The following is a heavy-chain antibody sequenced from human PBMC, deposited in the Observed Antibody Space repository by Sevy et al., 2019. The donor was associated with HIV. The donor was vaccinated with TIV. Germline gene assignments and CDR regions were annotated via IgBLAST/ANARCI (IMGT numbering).Heavy chain of an antibody. Sequence: WGSLRLSCAASGFTFSSYGMHWVRQAPGKGLEWVAVIWYDGSDKYYAYSVKGRFTISRDNSKNTLYLQMNSLRAEDTAVYYCARELLWFGELFRPENYYYGMDVWGQGTTVTVSS. CDR1: GFTFSSYG. J-gene: IGHJ6*02. CDR3: ARELLWFGELFRPENYYYGMDV. CDR2: IWYDGSDK. D-gene: IGHD3-10*01. V-gene: IGHV3-33*01.